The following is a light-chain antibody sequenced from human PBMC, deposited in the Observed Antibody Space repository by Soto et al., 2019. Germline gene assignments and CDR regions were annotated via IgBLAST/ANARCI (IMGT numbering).Light chain of an antibody. J-gene: IGKJ5*01. V-gene: IGKV3-20*01. Sequence: ETVLTQSPGTLSLSPGERATLSCRASQSITNNYLAWYQQTPGQAPRLLIYGASSRVNGIPDRFSGSGSGTDFTLTISRLEPEDFAVYYCQQYRTSPITFGQGTRLEIK. CDR1: QSITNNY. CDR2: GAS. CDR3: QQYRTSPIT.